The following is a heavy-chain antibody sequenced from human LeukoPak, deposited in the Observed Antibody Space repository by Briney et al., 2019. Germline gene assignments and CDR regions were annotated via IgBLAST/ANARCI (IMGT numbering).Heavy chain of an antibody. CDR1: GGSFSGYY. CDR3: ARRFRGVTMVRGPLGWFDP. D-gene: IGHD3-10*01. J-gene: IGHJ5*02. V-gene: IGHV4-34*01. CDR2: INRSGST. Sequence: SETLSLTCAVYGGSFSGYYWSWIRQPPGKGLEWIGEINRSGSTNYNPSLKSRVTISVDTSKNQFSLKLSSVTAADTAVYYCARRFRGVTMVRGPLGWFDPWGQGTLVTVSS.